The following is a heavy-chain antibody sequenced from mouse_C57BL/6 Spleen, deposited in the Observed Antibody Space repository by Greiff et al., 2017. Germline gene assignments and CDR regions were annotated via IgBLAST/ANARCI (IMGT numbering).Heavy chain of an antibody. Sequence: VHLVESGAELVRPGTSVKLSCKASGYTFTSYWMHWVKQRPGQGLEWIGVIDPSDSYTNYNQKFTGKATLTVDPSSSTAYMQLSSLTSEDSSFYYCARSGYGYEDGVDYWGQGTTLTVSS. J-gene: IGHJ2*01. V-gene: IGHV1-59*01. CDR3: ARSGYGYEDGVDY. D-gene: IGHD2-2*01. CDR2: IDPSDSYT. CDR1: GYTFTSYW.